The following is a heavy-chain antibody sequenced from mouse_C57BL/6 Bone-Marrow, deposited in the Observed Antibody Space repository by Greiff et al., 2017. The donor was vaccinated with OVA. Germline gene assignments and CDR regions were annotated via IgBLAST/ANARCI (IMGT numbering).Heavy chain of an antibody. V-gene: IGHV1-15*01. Sequence: VQLQQSGAELVRPGASVTLSCKASGYTFTDYEMHWVKQTPVHGLEWIGAIDPATGGTAYNQKFKGKAILTEDKSSRTAYVELRSLTSEDSAVYYGTTATVVAGVDFFYYWGQGTTLTVSS. CDR1: GYTFTDYE. CDR2: IDPATGGT. J-gene: IGHJ2*01. D-gene: IGHD1-1*01. CDR3: TTATVVAGVDFFYY.